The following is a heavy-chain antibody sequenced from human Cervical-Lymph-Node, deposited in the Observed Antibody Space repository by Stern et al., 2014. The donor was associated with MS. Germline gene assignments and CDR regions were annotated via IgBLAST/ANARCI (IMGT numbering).Heavy chain of an antibody. D-gene: IGHD2-2*02. CDR2: ISYDGGHT. Sequence: VQLVESGGGVVHPGRSLRLSWEASGFTFSDFGMYWVRQAPGKGPEGVAVISYDGGHTDYADSVKGRFTISRDNSKNTLYVQMNSLRADDTAVYYCAKDPQRGVVPAAIHYWGQGTLVTVSS. CDR3: AKDPQRGVVPAAIHY. V-gene: IGHV3-30*18. CDR1: GFTFSDFG. J-gene: IGHJ4*02.